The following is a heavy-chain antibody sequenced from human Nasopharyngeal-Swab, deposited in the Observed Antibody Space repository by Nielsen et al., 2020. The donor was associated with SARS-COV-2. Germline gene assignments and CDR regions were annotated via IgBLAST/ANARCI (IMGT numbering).Heavy chain of an antibody. Sequence: GGSLRLSCAASGFTFTTYSMTWVRQAPGQGLEGVANGKQDGGEKFYLDSVKGRFTISRDNAKSSLYLQMTSLRAEDTAVYYCVRDESGAFDIWGQGTMVTVSS. CDR2: GKQDGGEK. CDR3: VRDESGAFDI. D-gene: IGHD3-10*01. CDR1: GFTFTTYS. J-gene: IGHJ3*02. V-gene: IGHV3-7*01.